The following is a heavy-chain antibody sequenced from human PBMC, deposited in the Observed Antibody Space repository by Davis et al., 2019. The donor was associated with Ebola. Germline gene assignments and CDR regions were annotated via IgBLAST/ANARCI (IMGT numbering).Heavy chain of an antibody. CDR1: GYIFTSYA. CDR3: ARGITMVQGVIGY. Sequence: ASVKVSCKASGYIFTSYAMHWVRQAPGQRLEWMGWINAGNGNTKYSQKFQGRVTITRDTSASTAYMELSSLRSEDTAVYYCARGITMVQGVIGYWGQGTLVTVSS. J-gene: IGHJ4*02. D-gene: IGHD3-10*01. V-gene: IGHV1-3*01. CDR2: INAGNGNT.